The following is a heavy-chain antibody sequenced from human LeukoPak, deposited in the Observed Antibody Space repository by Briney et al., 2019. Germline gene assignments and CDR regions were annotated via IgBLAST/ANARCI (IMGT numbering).Heavy chain of an antibody. CDR2: INPSSGST. J-gene: IGHJ6*03. CDR3: ARDKVVVVPAAIPSSPNYYYYYMDV. V-gene: IGHV1-46*01. Sequence: ASVKVSCKASGYTFTSYYMHWVRQAPGQGLEWMGIINPSSGSTSYAQKFQGRVTMTRDTSTSTVYMELSSLRSEDTAVYYCARDKVVVVPAAIPSSPNYYYYYMDVWGKGTTVTVSS. CDR1: GYTFTSYY. D-gene: IGHD2-2*02.